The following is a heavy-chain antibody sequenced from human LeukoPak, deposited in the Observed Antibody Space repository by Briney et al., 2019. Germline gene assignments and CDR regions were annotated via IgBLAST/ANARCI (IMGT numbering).Heavy chain of an antibody. D-gene: IGHD4-17*01. CDR1: GYSISNNFY. CDR3: ARAPGTTFDY. Sequence: PSETLSLTCTVSGYSISNNFYWAWIRQSPGTGLEWIVSINHSWRTYHNPSLKRRVTIYVDTSKNQFSLKLTPVTAADTAVYYCARAPGTTFDYWGHGNMVTVSS. J-gene: IGHJ4*01. V-gene: IGHV4-38-2*02. CDR2: INHSWRT.